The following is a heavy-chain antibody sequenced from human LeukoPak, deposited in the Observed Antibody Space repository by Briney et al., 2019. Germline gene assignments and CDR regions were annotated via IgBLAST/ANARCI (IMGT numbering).Heavy chain of an antibody. J-gene: IGHJ6*02. CDR2: IHPGGST. Sequence: SETLSLTCAVYGGSFSGYYWSWIRQPPGKGLEWIGEIHPGGSTNYNPSLKSRVTMSIDKSKNQFSLKMSSVTAADTAVYYCARSRDTTNYYGMDVWGQGTTVTVSS. CDR3: ARSRDTTNYYGMDV. V-gene: IGHV4-34*01. CDR1: GGSFSGYY. D-gene: IGHD1-26*01.